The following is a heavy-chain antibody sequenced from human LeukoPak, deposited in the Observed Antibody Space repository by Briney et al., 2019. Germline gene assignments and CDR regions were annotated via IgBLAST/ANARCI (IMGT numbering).Heavy chain of an antibody. J-gene: IGHJ2*01. CDR3: AKSPGWYFDL. CDR2: ISWNSGSI. D-gene: IGHD1-1*01. Sequence: GGSLRLSCAASGFTFDDYAMPWVRQAPGKGLEWVSGISWNSGSIGYADSVKGRFTISRDNAKNSLYLQMNSLRAEDTALYYCAKSPGWYFDLWGRGTLVTVSS. V-gene: IGHV3-9*01. CDR1: GFTFDDYA.